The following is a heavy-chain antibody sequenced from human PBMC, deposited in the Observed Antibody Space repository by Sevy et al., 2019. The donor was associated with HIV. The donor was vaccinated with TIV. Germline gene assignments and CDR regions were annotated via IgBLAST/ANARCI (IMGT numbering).Heavy chain of an antibody. J-gene: IGHJ3*02. CDR2: ISSSGST. CDR3: ARPYSSGWFATFDI. D-gene: IGHD6-19*01. CDR1: GASISGYY. V-gene: IGHV4-59*12. Sequence: SETLSLTCSVSGASISGYYWSWIRQPPGKGLEWIGYISSSGSTKYNPSLKSRVTISIDTSKNQFSLNLSSVTAADTAVYYCARPYSSGWFATFDIWGQGTMVTASS.